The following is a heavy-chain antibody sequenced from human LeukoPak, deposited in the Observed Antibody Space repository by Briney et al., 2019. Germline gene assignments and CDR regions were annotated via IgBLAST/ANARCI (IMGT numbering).Heavy chain of an antibody. CDR3: ARHTGSYHFDY. V-gene: IGHV4-59*01. J-gene: IGHJ4*02. CDR2: IYYGGSA. D-gene: IGHD3-16*02. Sequence: SETLSLTCTVSGGSISTYYWSWIRQPPGKGLEWIGYIYYGGSANYNPSLKSRVTISVDTSKNQFSLKLSSVTAADTAVYYCARHTGSYHFDYWGQGTLVTVSS. CDR1: GGSISTYY.